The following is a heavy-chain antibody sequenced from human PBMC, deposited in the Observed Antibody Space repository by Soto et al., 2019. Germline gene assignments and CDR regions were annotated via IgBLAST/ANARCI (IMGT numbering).Heavy chain of an antibody. Sequence: ASVKVSCKASGYTFTGYYMHWVRQAPGQGLEWMGWINPNSGGTNYAQKFQGRVTMTRDTSISTACMELSRLRSDDTAVYYCARSYYYGSGSQRGPGAFDIWGQGTMVTVSS. CDR3: ARSYYYGSGSQRGPGAFDI. CDR2: INPNSGGT. V-gene: IGHV1-2*02. J-gene: IGHJ3*02. CDR1: GYTFTGYY. D-gene: IGHD3-10*01.